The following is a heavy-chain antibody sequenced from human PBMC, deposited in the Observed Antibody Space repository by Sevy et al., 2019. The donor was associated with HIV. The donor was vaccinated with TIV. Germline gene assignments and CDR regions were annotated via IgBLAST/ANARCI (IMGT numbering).Heavy chain of an antibody. CDR2: INWNGADT. J-gene: IGHJ4*02. D-gene: IGHD3-16*01. CDR1: GFTFNEYG. Sequence: GGSLRLSCAVSGFTFNEYGMSWVRQVPGKGLEWVSGINWNGADTEYADSVKGRLTISRDNAKNSLYLQMNSLRADDTALYFCAKNKGITFGGIGAQYFDCWGRGTLVTVSS. V-gene: IGHV3-20*04. CDR3: AKNKGITFGGIGAQYFDC.